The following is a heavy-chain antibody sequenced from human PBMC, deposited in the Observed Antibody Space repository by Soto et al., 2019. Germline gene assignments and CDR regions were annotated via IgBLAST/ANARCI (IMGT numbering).Heavy chain of an antibody. CDR1: GGSISSSSYY. CDR3: ARLGAAAGFDY. J-gene: IGHJ4*02. Sequence: QLQLQESGPGLVKPSETLSLTCTVSGGSISSSSYYWGWIRQPPGKGLEWIGSIYYSGSTYYNPSLKSRVTISVDTSKNQFSLKLRSVTAADTAVYYCARLGAAAGFDYWGQGTLVTVSS. CDR2: IYYSGST. V-gene: IGHV4-39*01. D-gene: IGHD6-13*01.